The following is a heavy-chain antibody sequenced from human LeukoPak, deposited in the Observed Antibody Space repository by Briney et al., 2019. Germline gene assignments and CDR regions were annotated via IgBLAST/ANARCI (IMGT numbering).Heavy chain of an antibody. CDR2: IRYDGSNN. D-gene: IGHD3-3*01. V-gene: IGHV3-30*02. Sequence: GGSLRLSCAASGFTFSSYGMHWVRQAPGKGLEWVAFIRYDGSNNYYADSVKGRFTISRDNSKNTLYLQMNSLRAEDTAVYYCARGGDFWSEWNYFDYWGQGTLVTVSS. CDR1: GFTFSSYG. CDR3: ARGGDFWSEWNYFDY. J-gene: IGHJ4*02.